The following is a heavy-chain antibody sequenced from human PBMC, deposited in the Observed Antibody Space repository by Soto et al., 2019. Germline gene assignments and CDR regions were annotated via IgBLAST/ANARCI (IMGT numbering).Heavy chain of an antibody. CDR3: ARGGGVGVAGSAAFDM. J-gene: IGHJ3*02. Sequence: QLHLVQSGAVVKKPGASVTVSCSASGYPVTAYYMHWVRQAPGRGLEWMGGINPATGAAKYTQTFRGRVTKTRDTSTSTVFMELRGLTSEETAVFYCARGGGVGVAGSAAFDMWGQGTLVTVSS. D-gene: IGHD3-3*01. CDR2: INPATGAA. CDR1: GYPVTAYY. V-gene: IGHV1-2*02.